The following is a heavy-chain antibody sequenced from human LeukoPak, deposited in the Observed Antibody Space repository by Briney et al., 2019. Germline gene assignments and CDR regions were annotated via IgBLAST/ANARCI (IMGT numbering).Heavy chain of an antibody. Sequence: SETLSLTCAVYGGSFSGYYWSWIRQPPGKGLEWIGEINHSGSTNYNPSLKSRVTISVDTSKNQFSLKLSSVTAADTAVYYCARRGMDVWGQGTTVTVSS. V-gene: IGHV4-34*01. CDR1: GGSFSGYY. J-gene: IGHJ6*02. CDR2: INHSGST. CDR3: ARRGMDV.